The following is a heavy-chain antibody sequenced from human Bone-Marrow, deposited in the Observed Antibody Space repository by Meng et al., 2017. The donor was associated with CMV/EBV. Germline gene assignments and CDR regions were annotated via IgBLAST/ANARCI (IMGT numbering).Heavy chain of an antibody. CDR2: IVVGSGHT. Sequence: SVKVSCKASGFTFTTSAVQWVRQARGQRLEWIGWIVVGSGHTNYAQKFQERVTITRDMSTSTAYMEVSSLRSEDTAVYYCARVGVIGGWFDPWGQGTLVTVSS. CDR1: GFTFTTSA. J-gene: IGHJ5*02. V-gene: IGHV1-58*01. D-gene: IGHD2-15*01. CDR3: ARVGVIGGWFDP.